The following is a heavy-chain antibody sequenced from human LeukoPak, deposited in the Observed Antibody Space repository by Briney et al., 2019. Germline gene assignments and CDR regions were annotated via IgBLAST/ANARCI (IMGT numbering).Heavy chain of an antibody. D-gene: IGHD1-26*01. Sequence: ASVKVSCKASGYTFTTSDINWVRQAPGQGLQWMGWMNPNSGNAVYAQKFQGRVTITADKFTSTAYMELSSLRSEDTAVFYCARAGTGSYYDYFDYWGQGTLVTVSS. CDR1: GYTFTTSD. V-gene: IGHV1-8*01. CDR3: ARAGTGSYYDYFDY. CDR2: MNPNSGNA. J-gene: IGHJ4*02.